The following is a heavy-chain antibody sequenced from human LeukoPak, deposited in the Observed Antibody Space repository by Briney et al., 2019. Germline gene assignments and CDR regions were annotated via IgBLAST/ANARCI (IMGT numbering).Heavy chain of an antibody. CDR3: ARDSGANWFDP. V-gene: IGHV1-2*02. CDR1: GYTFTGYY. CDR2: IIPNTGGT. Sequence: ASVKVSCKASGYTFTGYYMHWVRQAPGLGLEWMGWIIPNTGGTNYAQKFQGRVTMTRDTSISTAYMELNNLRSDDTAVYYCARDSGANWFDPWGQGTLVTVSS. D-gene: IGHD3-10*01. J-gene: IGHJ5*02.